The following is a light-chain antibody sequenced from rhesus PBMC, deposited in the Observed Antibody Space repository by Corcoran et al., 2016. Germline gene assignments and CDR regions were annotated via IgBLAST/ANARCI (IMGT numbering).Light chain of an antibody. CDR1: QSISSW. J-gene: IGKJ1*01. Sequence: DIQMTQSPSSLSASVGDTVTITCRASQSISSWLAWFQQKPGKVPKLLIYKASSLQSGVPSRFSGSGSGTDFTLTISSLQSEDFATYYGQQYSSSPPWTFGQGTKVEIK. CDR3: QQYSSSPPWT. CDR2: KAS. V-gene: IGKV1-22*01.